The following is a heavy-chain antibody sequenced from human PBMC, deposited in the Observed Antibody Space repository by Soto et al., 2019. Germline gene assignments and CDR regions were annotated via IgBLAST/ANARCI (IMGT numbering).Heavy chain of an antibody. CDR2: IIPIFGTA. J-gene: IGHJ5*02. Sequence: QVQLVQSGAEVKKPGSSVKVSCKASGGTFSSYAISWVRQAPGQGLEWMGGIIPIFGTANYAQKFQGRVTITADKSTSTADMELSSLRSEDTAVYYCARGLDDSSGYYPNWFDPWGQGTLVTVSS. D-gene: IGHD3-22*01. CDR1: GGTFSSYA. V-gene: IGHV1-69*06. CDR3: ARGLDDSSGYYPNWFDP.